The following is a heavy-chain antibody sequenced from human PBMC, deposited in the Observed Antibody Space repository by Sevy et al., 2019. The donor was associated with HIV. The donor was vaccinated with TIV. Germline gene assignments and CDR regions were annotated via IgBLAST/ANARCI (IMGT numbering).Heavy chain of an antibody. J-gene: IGHJ5*02. Sequence: GGSLRLSCAASGFTFSDYYMSWIHQAPGKGLEWVSYISSSGSTIYYADSVKGRFTISRDNAKNSLYLQMNSLRAEDTAVYYCASEPYHLASCGGDCYPFDPWGQGTLVTVSS. CDR3: ASEPYHLASCGGDCYPFDP. V-gene: IGHV3-11*01. D-gene: IGHD2-21*02. CDR2: ISSSGSTI. CDR1: GFTFSDYY.